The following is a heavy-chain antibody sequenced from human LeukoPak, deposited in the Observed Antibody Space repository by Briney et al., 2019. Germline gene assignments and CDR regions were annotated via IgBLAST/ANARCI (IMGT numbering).Heavy chain of an antibody. CDR2: IIPILGIA. J-gene: IGHJ4*02. Sequence: SVKFSCKASGGTFSSYAISWVRQAPGQGLEWIGRIIPILGIANYAQKFQGRVTITADKSTSTAYMELSSLRPEDTAVYYCARVKGNYNTVVLDYWGQGTLVTVSS. V-gene: IGHV1-69*04. D-gene: IGHD4-23*01. CDR3: ARVKGNYNTVVLDY. CDR1: GGTFSSYA.